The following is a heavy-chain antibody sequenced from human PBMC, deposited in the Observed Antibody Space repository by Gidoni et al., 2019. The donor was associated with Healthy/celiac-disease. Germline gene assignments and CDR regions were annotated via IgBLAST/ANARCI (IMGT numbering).Heavy chain of an antibody. Sequence: QVQLQQWGAGLLKPSETLSLTCAVYGGSFSGYYWIWIRQPPGKGLEWIGEINHSGSTNYNPSLKSRVTISVDTSKNQFSLKLSSVTAADTAVYYCARGQRSSSWHHETTPRRWFDPWGQGTLVTVSS. CDR2: INHSGST. V-gene: IGHV4-34*01. D-gene: IGHD6-13*01. CDR1: GGSFSGYY. CDR3: ARGQRSSSWHHETTPRRWFDP. J-gene: IGHJ5*02.